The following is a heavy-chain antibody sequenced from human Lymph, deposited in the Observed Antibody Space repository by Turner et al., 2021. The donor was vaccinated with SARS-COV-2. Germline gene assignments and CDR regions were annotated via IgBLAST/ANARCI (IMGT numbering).Heavy chain of an antibody. D-gene: IGHD3-3*01. J-gene: IGHJ6*02. CDR3: ARDVERYNDFWSGYSGGYGLDV. V-gene: IGHV1-2*02. CDR2: INPNSGGT. CDR1: GSTFTGYY. Sequence: QVQLVQSGAEVKKPGASVKVSCKASGSTFTGYYMHWVRQAPGQGLEWMGWINPNSGGTNYAQKCQGRVTMTRDTSISTAYMELSRLRSDDTAVYYCARDVERYNDFWSGYSGGYGLDVWGQGTTVTVSS.